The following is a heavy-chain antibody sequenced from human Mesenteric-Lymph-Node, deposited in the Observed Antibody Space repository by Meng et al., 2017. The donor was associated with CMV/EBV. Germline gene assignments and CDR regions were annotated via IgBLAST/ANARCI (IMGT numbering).Heavy chain of an antibody. CDR2: IYYSGST. V-gene: IGHV4-31*03. CDR3: AREGTGTKRGWFDP. D-gene: IGHD1-7*01. CDR1: GGSISSGGYY. J-gene: IGHJ5*02. Sequence: SETLSLTCTVSGGSISSGGYYWSWIRQHPGKGLEWIGYIYYSGSTYYNPSLKSRVTISVDTSKNQFSLKLSSVTAADTAGYYCAREGTGTKRGWFDPWGQGTLVTVSS.